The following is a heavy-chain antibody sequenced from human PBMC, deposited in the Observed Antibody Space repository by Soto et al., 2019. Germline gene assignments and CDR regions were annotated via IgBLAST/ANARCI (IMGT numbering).Heavy chain of an antibody. J-gene: IGHJ4*02. Sequence: SGGSLRLSCAASGFTFSTYAMHWVRQAPGKGLEWVTTISYDGHNEYYADSVKGRITISRDNSKNTLYLQMNSLRAEDTAVYYCARDRCSTTNCYYDYWGQGILVTVSS. CDR1: GFTFSTYA. CDR2: ISYDGHNE. CDR3: ARDRCSTTNCYYDY. D-gene: IGHD2-2*01. V-gene: IGHV3-30*03.